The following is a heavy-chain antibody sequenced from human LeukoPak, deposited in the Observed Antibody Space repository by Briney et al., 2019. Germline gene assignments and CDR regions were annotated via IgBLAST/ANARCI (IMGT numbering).Heavy chain of an antibody. V-gene: IGHV4-59*01. Sequence: SETLSPTCTVSGGSISSYYWSWIRQPPGKGLEWIGYIYYSGSTNYNPSLKSRVTISVDTSKNQFSLKLSSVTAADTAVYYCARGPNAYYYDSSGYYYAEYWGQGTLVTVSS. CDR2: IYYSGST. CDR3: ARGPNAYYYDSSGYYYAEY. CDR1: GGSISSYY. D-gene: IGHD3-22*01. J-gene: IGHJ4*02.